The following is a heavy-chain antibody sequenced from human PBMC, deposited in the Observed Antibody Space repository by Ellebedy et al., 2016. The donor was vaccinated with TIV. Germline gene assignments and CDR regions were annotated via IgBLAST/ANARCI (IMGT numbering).Heavy chain of an antibody. V-gene: IGHV1-18*01. J-gene: IGHJ4*02. D-gene: IGHD6-19*01. CDR2: ISAYNGNP. CDR3: ARDFYSWYGQWLGTSMNWYYFDY. CDR1: GYTFTSYG. Sequence: AASVKVSCKASGYTFTSYGISWVRQAPGQGLEWMGWISAYNGNPNYAQKLQGRVTMTTDTSTSTAYMELRSLRSDDTAVYYCARDFYSWYGQWLGTSMNWYYFDYWGQGTLVTVSS.